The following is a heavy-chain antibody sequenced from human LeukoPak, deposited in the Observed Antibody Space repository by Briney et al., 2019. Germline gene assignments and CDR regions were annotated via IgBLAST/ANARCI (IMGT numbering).Heavy chain of an antibody. V-gene: IGHV4-30-4*08. Sequence: PSETLSLTCTVSGGSISSGDYYWSWIRQPPGKGLEGIGYIYYSGSTYYNPSLKSRVTISVDTSKNQFSLKLSSVTAADTAVYYCASSWPIPMVRGVLLTNSGQGTLVTVSS. CDR2: IYYSGST. J-gene: IGHJ4*02. D-gene: IGHD3-10*01. CDR1: GGSISSGDYY. CDR3: ASSWPIPMVRGVLLTN.